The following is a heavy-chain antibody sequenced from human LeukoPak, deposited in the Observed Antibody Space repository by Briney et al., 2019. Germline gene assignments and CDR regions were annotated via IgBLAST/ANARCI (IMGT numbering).Heavy chain of an antibody. CDR3: AAESHRYYYDSSGYQLLDI. D-gene: IGHD3-22*01. CDR1: GYTFTNYY. V-gene: IGHV1-46*01. J-gene: IGHJ3*02. CDR2: INPTGGST. Sequence: ASVKVSCKASGYTFTNYYMHWVRQAPGQGLDWMGIINPTGGSTNYAQKFQGRVTITRDMSTSTAYMELSSLRSEDTAVYYCAAESHRYYYDSSGYQLLDIWGQGTMVTVSS.